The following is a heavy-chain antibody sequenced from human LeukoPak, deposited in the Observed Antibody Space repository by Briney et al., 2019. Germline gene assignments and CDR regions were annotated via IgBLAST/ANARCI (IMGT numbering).Heavy chain of an antibody. CDR1: GYTFTGYY. J-gene: IGHJ5*02. CDR3: AREGALLWFGELSQGWFDP. D-gene: IGHD3-10*01. V-gene: IGHV1-2*02. CDR2: INPNSGGT. Sequence: ASVKVSCKASGYTFTGYYMHWVRQAPGQGREWMGWINPNSGGTNYAQKFQGRVTMSRDTSISTAYMALSRLRSDDTAVYYCAREGALLWFGELSQGWFDPWGQGTLVTVSS.